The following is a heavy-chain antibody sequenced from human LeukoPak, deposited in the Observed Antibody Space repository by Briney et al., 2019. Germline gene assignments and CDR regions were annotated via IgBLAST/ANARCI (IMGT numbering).Heavy chain of an antibody. V-gene: IGHV1-46*01. CDR2: TNPSNT. D-gene: IGHD1-26*01. CDR3: ARAPTEIVVLISGTDDAFDF. J-gene: IGHJ3*01. CDR1: GYTFTSFY. Sequence: ASVKVSCKASGYTFTSFYIHWVRQAPGQGLEWMGVTNPSNTTYAQKFQGRVTMTRDTSTSTVNMQLSSLKSEDTAVYYCARAPTEIVVLISGTDDAFDFWGLGTKVIVSS.